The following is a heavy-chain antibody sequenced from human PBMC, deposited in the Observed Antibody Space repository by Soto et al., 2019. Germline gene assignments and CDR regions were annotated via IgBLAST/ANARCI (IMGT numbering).Heavy chain of an antibody. Sequence: QVQVMQSGAEVKTPGDSVKVSCKTSGYIFSDYGINWVRQAPGQGLEWMGWISGYSGNANLAQKFQGRVTMTTDKSTSTAYMELRRLRSDDTAVYYCAKRTSGTTWGESDYWGQGTLVTVSS. CDR1: GYIFSDYG. CDR2: ISGYSGNA. D-gene: IGHD4-17*01. V-gene: IGHV1-18*04. CDR3: AKRTSGTTWGESDY. J-gene: IGHJ4*02.